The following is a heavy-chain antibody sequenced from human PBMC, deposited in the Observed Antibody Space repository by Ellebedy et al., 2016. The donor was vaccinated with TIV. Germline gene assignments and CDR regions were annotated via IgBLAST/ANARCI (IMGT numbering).Heavy chain of an antibody. J-gene: IGHJ4*02. CDR2: ISGSGGST. CDR3: AKGLIALFDY. V-gene: IGHV3-23*01. Sequence: GESLKISXAASGFTFSSYAMSWVRQAPGKGLEWVSAISGSGGSTYYADSVKGRFTISRDNSKNTLYLQMNSLRAEDTAVYYCAKGLIALFDYWGQGTLVTVSS. D-gene: IGHD2/OR15-2a*01. CDR1: GFTFSSYA.